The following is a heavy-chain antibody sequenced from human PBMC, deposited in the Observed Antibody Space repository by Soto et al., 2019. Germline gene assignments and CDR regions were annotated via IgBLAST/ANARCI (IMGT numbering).Heavy chain of an antibody. CDR1: GFTFSSYG. CDR2: IWYDGSNK. Sequence: GGSLRLSCAASGFTFSSYGMHWVRQAPGKGLEWVAVIWYDGSNKYYADSVKGRFTISRDNSKNTLYLQMNSLRAEDTAVYYCARDPGGAAGWFDPWGQGTLVTVSS. V-gene: IGHV3-33*01. J-gene: IGHJ5*02. D-gene: IGHD6-13*01. CDR3: ARDPGGAAGWFDP.